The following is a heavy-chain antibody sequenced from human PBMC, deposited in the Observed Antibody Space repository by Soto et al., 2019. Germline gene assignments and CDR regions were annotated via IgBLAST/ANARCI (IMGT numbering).Heavy chain of an antibody. CDR3: ARDPDSSGNYFDY. Sequence: PGGSLRLSCAASGFTFSSYEMNWARQAPGKGLEWVSYISSSGSTIYYADSVKGRFTISRDNAKNSLYLQMNSLRAEDTAVYYCARDPDSSGNYFDYWGQGTLVTVSS. CDR2: ISSSGSTI. J-gene: IGHJ4*02. V-gene: IGHV3-48*03. CDR1: GFTFSSYE. D-gene: IGHD3-22*01.